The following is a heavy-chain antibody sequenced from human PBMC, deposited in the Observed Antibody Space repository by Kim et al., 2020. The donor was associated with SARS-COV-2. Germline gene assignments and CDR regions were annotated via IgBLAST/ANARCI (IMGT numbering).Heavy chain of an antibody. CDR2: IYYSGST. CDR1: GGSISSYY. V-gene: IGHV4-59*01. Sequence: SETLSLTCTVSGGSISSYYWSWIRQPPGKGLEWIGYIYYSGSTNYNPSLKSRVTISVDTSKNQFSLKLSSVTAADTAVYYCARGPFYLAAAGTGYYGMDVWGQGTTVTVSS. D-gene: IGHD6-13*01. J-gene: IGHJ6*02. CDR3: ARGPFYLAAAGTGYYGMDV.